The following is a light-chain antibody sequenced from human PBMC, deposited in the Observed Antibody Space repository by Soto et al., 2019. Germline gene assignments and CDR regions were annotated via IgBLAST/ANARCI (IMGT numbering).Light chain of an antibody. V-gene: IGKV1-5*03. CDR1: QSINSW. J-gene: IGKJ4*01. CDR2: KAS. CDR3: QQYNSYPPGFT. Sequence: DIQMTQSPSTLSASLGDRVTITCRASQSINSWLAWYQQKPGKAPKLLIYKASSLESGVPSRFSGSGSGTEFTLTISSLQPDDFATYHCQQYNSYPPGFTFGGGTKVEIK.